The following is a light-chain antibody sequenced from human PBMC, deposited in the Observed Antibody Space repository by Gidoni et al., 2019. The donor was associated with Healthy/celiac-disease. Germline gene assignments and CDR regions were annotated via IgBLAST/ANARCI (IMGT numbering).Light chain of an antibody. CDR3: VLYVGSGISV. Sequence: QTVVTQEPSFSVSPGGTVTLTCGLSSGSVSTSYYPSWYQQTPGQAPRTLIYSTNTRPSGVPDRFSGSILGNKAALTITGAQADDEADYYCVLYVGSGISVFG. V-gene: IGLV8-61*01. J-gene: IGLJ3*02. CDR2: STN. CDR1: SGSVSTSYY.